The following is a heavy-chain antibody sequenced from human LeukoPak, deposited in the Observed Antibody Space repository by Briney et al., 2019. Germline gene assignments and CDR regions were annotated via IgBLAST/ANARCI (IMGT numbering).Heavy chain of an antibody. D-gene: IGHD3-3*01. CDR3: ARVAHYDFWSGYYEYYFDY. CDR1: GYTLTELS. V-gene: IGHV1-24*01. CDR2: FDPEDGET. J-gene: IGHJ4*02. Sequence: ASVKVSCKVSGYTLTELSMHWVRQAPGKGLEWMGGFDPEDGETIYAQKFQGRVTMTEDTSADTAYMELSSLRSEDTAVYYCARVAHYDFWSGYYEYYFDYWGQGTLVTVSS.